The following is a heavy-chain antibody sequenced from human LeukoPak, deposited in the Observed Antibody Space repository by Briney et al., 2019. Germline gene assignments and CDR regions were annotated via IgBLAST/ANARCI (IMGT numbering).Heavy chain of an antibody. CDR1: GGSISSSSYY. CDR2: IYYSGST. CDR3: ASGDIVVVPAAMDY. J-gene: IGHJ4*02. D-gene: IGHD2-2*01. Sequence: PSETLSLTCTVSGGSISSSSYYWGWIRQPPGKGLEWIGGIYYSGSTYYNPSLKSRVTISVDTSKNQFSLKLSSVTAADTAVYYCASGDIVVVPAAMDYWGQGTLVTVSS. V-gene: IGHV4-39*01.